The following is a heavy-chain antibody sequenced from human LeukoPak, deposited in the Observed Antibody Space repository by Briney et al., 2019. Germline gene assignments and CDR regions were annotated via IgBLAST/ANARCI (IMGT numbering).Heavy chain of an antibody. Sequence: GGSLRLSCATSDFSFSSRWMHWVRQAPGKGLVWASRIISDGSSISYADSVKGRFTISRDNAKNTVYLQMNSLRAEDTAVYHCARGHVAGSDRHWDYWGQGALVIVSS. CDR1: DFSFSSRW. CDR3: ARGHVAGSDRHWDY. J-gene: IGHJ4*02. D-gene: IGHD6-19*01. CDR2: IISDGSSI. V-gene: IGHV3-74*01.